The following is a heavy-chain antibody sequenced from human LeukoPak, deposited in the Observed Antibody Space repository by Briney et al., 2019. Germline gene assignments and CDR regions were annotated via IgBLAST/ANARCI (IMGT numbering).Heavy chain of an antibody. D-gene: IGHD3-10*01. CDR1: GGSISSSSYY. V-gene: IGHV4-39*01. CDR3: ARRSRKSYGSGSYNNWFDP. Sequence: PSETLSLTCTVSGGSISSSSYYWGWIRQPPGKGLEWIGSIYYSGSTYYNPSLKSRVTISVDTSKNQFSLKLSSVTAADTAVYYCARRSRKSYGSGSYNNWFDPWGQGTLVTVSS. J-gene: IGHJ5*02. CDR2: IYYSGST.